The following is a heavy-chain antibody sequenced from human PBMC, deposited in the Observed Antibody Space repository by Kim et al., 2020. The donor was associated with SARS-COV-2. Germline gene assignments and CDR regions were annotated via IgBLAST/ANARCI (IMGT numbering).Heavy chain of an antibody. V-gene: IGHV1-69*13. CDR2: IIPIFGTA. Sequence: SVKVSCKASGGTFSSYAISWVRQAPGQGLEWMGGIIPIFGTANYAQKFQGRVTITADESTSTAYMELSSLRSEDTAVYYCARDGGQTGTAMVQGYAFDIWGQGTMVTVSS. CDR1: GGTFSSYA. CDR3: ARDGGQTGTAMVQGYAFDI. J-gene: IGHJ3*02. D-gene: IGHD5-18*01.